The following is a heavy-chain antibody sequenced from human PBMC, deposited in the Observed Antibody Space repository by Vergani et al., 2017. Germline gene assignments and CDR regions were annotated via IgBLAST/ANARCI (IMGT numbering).Heavy chain of an antibody. J-gene: IGHJ6*02. CDR1: GFTFSSYW. CDR3: ARAGTYSSSWYGGYYYGRDV. CDR2: IKQDGSEK. D-gene: IGHD6-13*01. Sequence: EVQLLESGGGLVQPGGSLRLSCAASGFTFSSYWMSWVRQAPGKGLEWVANIKQDGSEKYYVDSVKGRFTISRDNAKNSLYLQMNSLRAEDTAVYYCARAGTYSSSWYGGYYYGRDVWGQGTTVTVSS. V-gene: IGHV3-7*03.